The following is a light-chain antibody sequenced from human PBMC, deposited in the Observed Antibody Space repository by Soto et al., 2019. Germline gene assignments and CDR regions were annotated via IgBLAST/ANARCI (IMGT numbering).Light chain of an antibody. CDR1: SSDTGSYNL. CDR3: CSYASYTTYV. J-gene: IGLJ1*01. V-gene: IGLV2-23*01. CDR2: DGS. Sequence: QSVLTQPASVSGSPGQSITISCTGASSDTGSYNLVSWYQQHPGKAPKLMIYDGSKRPSGVSNRFSGSRSGNTASLTIYGLGAEDEADYYCCSYASYTTYVFGPGTKLTVL.